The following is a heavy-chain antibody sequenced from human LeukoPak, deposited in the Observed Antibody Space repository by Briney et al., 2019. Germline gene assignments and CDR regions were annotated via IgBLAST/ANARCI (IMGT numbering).Heavy chain of an antibody. CDR3: AKSLVGAVGYDY. D-gene: IGHD1-26*01. V-gene: IGHV3-23*01. Sequence: GGSLRLSCAASGFTFSSYAMSWVRQAPGKGLEWVSAISGSGGSTYYADSVKGRFTISRDNSKKTLYLQMNSLRAEDTAVYYCAKSLVGAVGYDYWGQGTLVTVSS. CDR2: ISGSGGST. J-gene: IGHJ4*02. CDR1: GFTFSSYA.